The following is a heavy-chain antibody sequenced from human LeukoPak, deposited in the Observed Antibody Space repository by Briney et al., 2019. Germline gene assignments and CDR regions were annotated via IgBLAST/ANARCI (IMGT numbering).Heavy chain of an antibody. V-gene: IGHV1-69*06. J-gene: IGHJ4*02. CDR1: GGTFSSYA. D-gene: IGHD3-22*01. CDR2: IIPIFGTA. Sequence: SVKVSCTASGGTFSSYAISWVRQAPGQGLEWMGGIIPIFGTANYAQKFQGRVTITADKSTSTAYMELSSLRSEDTAVYYCAREYDSSGYFDYWGQGTLVTVSS. CDR3: AREYDSSGYFDY.